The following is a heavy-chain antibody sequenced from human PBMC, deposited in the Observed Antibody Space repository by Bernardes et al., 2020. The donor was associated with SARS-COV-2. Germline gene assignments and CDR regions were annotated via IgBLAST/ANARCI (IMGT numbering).Heavy chain of an antibody. CDR2: IWADASNQ. CDR1: GFIFSGSG. J-gene: IGHJ5*02. Sequence: GRSLRLSCAASGFIFSGSGMHWVRQAPGEGLEWVAVIWADASNQAYAHSVEGRFTISRDNSKNTLYLQMNSLRAEDTAVYYCVRETGTLTKRTPDLWGQGTLVTVSS. CDR3: VRETGTLTKRTPDL. D-gene: IGHD4-17*01. V-gene: IGHV3-33*01.